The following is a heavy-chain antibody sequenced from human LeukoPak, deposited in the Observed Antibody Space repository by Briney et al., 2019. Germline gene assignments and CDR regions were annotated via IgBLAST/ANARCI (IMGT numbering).Heavy chain of an antibody. D-gene: IGHD2-2*01. J-gene: IGHJ3*02. CDR2: ISYDGSNK. Sequence: PGRSLRLSCAASGFTFSSYAMHWVRQAPGKGLEWVAGISYDGSNKYYADSVKGRFTISRDNSKNTLYLQMNSLRAEDTAVYYCAREVVVVPAAMGVGAFDIWGQGTMVTVSS. V-gene: IGHV3-30*04. CDR3: AREVVVVPAAMGVGAFDI. CDR1: GFTFSSYA.